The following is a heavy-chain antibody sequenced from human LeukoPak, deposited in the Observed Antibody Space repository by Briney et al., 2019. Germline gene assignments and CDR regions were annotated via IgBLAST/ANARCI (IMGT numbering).Heavy chain of an antibody. D-gene: IGHD3-22*01. V-gene: IGHV3-7*01. Sequence: GGSLSLSCAASGFRFSGYWMTWVRQAPGKGLEWVANIKQDGSEKYYVDSVKGRFTISRDNAKNSLYLQMNSLGAEDTATYYCARSYYYDSSGYYTPPDYWGQGTLVTVSS. CDR2: IKQDGSEK. J-gene: IGHJ4*02. CDR1: GFRFSGYW. CDR3: ARSYYYDSSGYYTPPDY.